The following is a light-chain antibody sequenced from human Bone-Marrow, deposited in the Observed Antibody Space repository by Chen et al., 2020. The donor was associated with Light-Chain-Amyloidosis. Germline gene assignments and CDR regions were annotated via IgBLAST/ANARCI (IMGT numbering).Light chain of an antibody. J-gene: IGLJ3*02. CDR1: NIGSTS. CDR2: DDS. V-gene: IGLV3-21*02. CDR3: QVWDRSSDRPV. Sequence: SYVLTQPCSVSVAAGQTDTIACGGNNIGSTSVHRYQQTPGQAPLLVVYDDSDRPSGIPERLSGSNSGNTATLTISRVEAGDEADYYCQVWDRSSDRPVFGGGTKLTVL.